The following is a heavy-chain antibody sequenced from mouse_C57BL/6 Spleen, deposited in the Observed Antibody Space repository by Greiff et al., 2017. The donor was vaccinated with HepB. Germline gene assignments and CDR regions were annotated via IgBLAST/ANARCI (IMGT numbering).Heavy chain of an antibody. Sequence: VKLLESGPELVKPGASVKISCKASGYAFSSSWMNWVKQRPGKGLEWIGRIYPGDGDTNYNGKFKGKATLTADKSSSTAYMHLSSLTSEDSAVSFGKRHPEHYDKDYWGQGASVTVAS. CDR3: KRHPEHYDKDY. CDR1: GYAFSSSW. CDR2: IYPGDGDT. V-gene: IGHV1-82*01. J-gene: IGHJ4*01.